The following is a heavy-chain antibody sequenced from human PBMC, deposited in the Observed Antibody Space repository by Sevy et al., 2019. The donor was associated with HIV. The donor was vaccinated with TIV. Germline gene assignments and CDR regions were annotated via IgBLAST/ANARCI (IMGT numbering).Heavy chain of an antibody. Sequence: GGSLRLSCAASGFTFSSYAMHWVRQAPGKGLEWVAVISYDGSNKYYADSVKGRFTFSRDNSKNTLYLQVKSLRTEDTAVYYCARDQHDYAGNLRTGWFDPWGQGTLVTVSS. J-gene: IGHJ5*02. CDR3: ARDQHDYAGNLRTGWFDP. CDR2: ISYDGSNK. V-gene: IGHV3-30-3*01. CDR1: GFTFSSYA. D-gene: IGHD4-17*01.